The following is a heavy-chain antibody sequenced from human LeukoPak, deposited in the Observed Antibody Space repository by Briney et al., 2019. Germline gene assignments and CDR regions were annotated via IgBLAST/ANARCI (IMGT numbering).Heavy chain of an antibody. D-gene: IGHD2-2*01. Sequence: GGSLRLSCAASGFTFSSYAMSWVRQAPGKGLDWVSAISASDNTYYADSVKGRFTISRDKSKNTLYLQMNSLRAEDAAVYYCAKDLPAAYFDYWGQGTLVTVSS. CDR3: AKDLPAAYFDY. CDR1: GFTFSSYA. V-gene: IGHV3-23*01. J-gene: IGHJ4*02. CDR2: ISASDNT.